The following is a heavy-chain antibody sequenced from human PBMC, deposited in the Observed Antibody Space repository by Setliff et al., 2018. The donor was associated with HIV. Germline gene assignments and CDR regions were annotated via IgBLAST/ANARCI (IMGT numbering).Heavy chain of an antibody. CDR2: IYASGNT. CDR1: GVSISSYY. CDR3: ARDSTWESDAFDI. J-gene: IGHJ3*02. V-gene: IGHV4-4*07. D-gene: IGHD1-26*01. Sequence: PSETLSLTCPVSGVSISSYYWSWIRQPAGKGLEWIGRIYASGNTNYNPSLKSRVSMSIDTSKNQCSLKLSSVTAADTAVYYCARDSTWESDAFDIWGQGTRVTVSS.